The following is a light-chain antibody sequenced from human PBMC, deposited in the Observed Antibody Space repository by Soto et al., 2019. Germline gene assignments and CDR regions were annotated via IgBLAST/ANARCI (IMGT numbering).Light chain of an antibody. J-gene: IGKJ4*01. CDR1: QGVVTY. CDR3: QQRNNWLT. CDR2: GAS. Sequence: EIVLTQSPATQSLSPGERAVLSCRASQGVVTYLAWYQQRPGQAPRLLIYGASNRATGITARFSGSGSGTDFTLTIGSLEPEDFAVYFCQQRNNWLTFGGGTKVEIK. V-gene: IGKV3-11*01.